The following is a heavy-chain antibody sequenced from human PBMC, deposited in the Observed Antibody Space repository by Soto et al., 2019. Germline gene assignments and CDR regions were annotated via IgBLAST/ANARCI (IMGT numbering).Heavy chain of an antibody. V-gene: IGHV4-30-2*01. D-gene: IGHD2-15*01. Sequence: QLQLQESGSGLVKPSQTLSLTCAVSGGSISSGGYSWSWIRQPPGKGLEGIGYIYHSGSTYYNPSLNSRVTISVDRSKNQFSLKLSSVTAADTAVYYCARGVAAYGGGGYYFDYWGPGTLVTFSS. CDR3: ARGVAAYGGGGYYFDY. CDR2: IYHSGST. CDR1: GGSISSGGYS. J-gene: IGHJ4*02.